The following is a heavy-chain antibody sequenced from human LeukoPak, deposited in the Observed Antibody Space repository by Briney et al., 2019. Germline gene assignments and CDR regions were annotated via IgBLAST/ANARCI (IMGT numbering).Heavy chain of an antibody. V-gene: IGHV3-74*01. CDR3: ARKPLRYYGMDV. Sequence: VGSLRLSCAASGVTFSRYWMHWVRQAPGKGLVWVSRINSDGSSTSYADSVKGRFTNSRDNAKNTLYLQMNSLRAEDTAVYYCARKPLRYYGMDVWGQGTTVTVSS. CDR2: INSDGSST. J-gene: IGHJ6*02. CDR1: GVTFSRYW.